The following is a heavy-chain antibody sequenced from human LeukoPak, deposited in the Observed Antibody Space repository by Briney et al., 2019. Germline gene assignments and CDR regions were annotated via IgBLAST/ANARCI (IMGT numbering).Heavy chain of an antibody. V-gene: IGHV3-7*01. CDR3: ARVTYYYDSSGFHFDY. CDR2: IKQEGSER. Sequence: GGSLRLSCAASAFTFSNYWMIWVRQAPGKGLEWVASIKQEGSERYYVASMKGRVTISRDNSKNTLYLQMNSLRAEGTAVYYCARVTYYYDSSGFHFDYGGQGTLVTVSS. D-gene: IGHD3-22*01. CDR1: AFTFSNYW. J-gene: IGHJ4*02.